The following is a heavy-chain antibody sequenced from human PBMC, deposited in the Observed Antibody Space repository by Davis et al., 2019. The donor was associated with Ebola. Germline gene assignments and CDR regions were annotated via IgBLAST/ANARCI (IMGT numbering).Heavy chain of an antibody. D-gene: IGHD5-18*01. J-gene: IGHJ4*02. CDR2: TSVVGT. Sequence: PGGSLRLSCAASGFIFSKFAMSWVRQAPGKGLEWVSITSVVGTSYADSVKGRFTIARDNSRNTLYLQMNSLRVDDTAVYYCASDRGGYSFDYWGQGTLVTVSS. CDR3: ASDRGGYSFDY. CDR1: GFIFSKFA. V-gene: IGHV3-23*01.